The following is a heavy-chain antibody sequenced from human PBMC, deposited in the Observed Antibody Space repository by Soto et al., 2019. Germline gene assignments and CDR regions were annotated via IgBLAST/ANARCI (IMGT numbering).Heavy chain of an antibody. CDR2: INPILSMS. J-gene: IGHJ4*02. D-gene: IGHD3-10*01. Sequence: QVQLVQSGAEVRKPGSSVKVSCKASGDTFSFYSITWVRQAPGLGLEWMGRINPILSMSNYAPRFQGRVTMTADKSTSTAYMELSGLRSEDTAIYYGASSYGSGYRAFDYWGQGALVTVSS. V-gene: IGHV1-69*02. CDR3: ASSYGSGYRAFDY. CDR1: GDTFSFYS.